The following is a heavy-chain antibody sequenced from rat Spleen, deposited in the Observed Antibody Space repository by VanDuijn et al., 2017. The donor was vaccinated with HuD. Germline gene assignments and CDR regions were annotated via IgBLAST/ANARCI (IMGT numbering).Heavy chain of an antibody. D-gene: IGHD2-5*01. CDR1: GFTFSNYD. Sequence: EVELVESGGGLVQPGRSLKLSCAASGFTFSNYDMAWVRQAPTKGLEWVATITYDGSGTYYRDSVKGRFTISRDTAQNTLYLQMNRPTSEDTATYYCTRGGYFRHWGQGVMVTVSS. J-gene: IGHJ2*01. CDR2: ITYDGSGT. CDR3: TRGGYFRH. V-gene: IGHV5-29*01.